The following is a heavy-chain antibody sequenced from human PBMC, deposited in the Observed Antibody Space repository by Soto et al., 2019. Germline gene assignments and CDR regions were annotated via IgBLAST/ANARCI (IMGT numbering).Heavy chain of an antibody. CDR1: GFTFNTFA. CDR2: ISGSGRSS. Sequence: DVQVLESGGGLVQPGGSLRLSCAASGFTFNTFAMNWVRQAPGKGLEWVSAISGSGRSSYYADSLKCRFTISRDNSKNMVYLQMVSLRVDDTAIYYCAKDQDTFFSPAVGADFWGQGTLVTVSS. D-gene: IGHD6-13*01. CDR3: AKDQDTFFSPAVGADF. V-gene: IGHV3-23*01. J-gene: IGHJ4*02.